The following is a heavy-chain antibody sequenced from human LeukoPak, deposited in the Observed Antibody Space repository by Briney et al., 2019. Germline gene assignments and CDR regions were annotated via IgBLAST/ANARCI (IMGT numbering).Heavy chain of an antibody. J-gene: IGHJ4*02. D-gene: IGHD3-3*01. CDR1: GFTFSSYW. Sequence: GGSLRLSCAASGFTFSSYWMSWVRQAPGKGLECVANIKQDGSEKYYVDSVKGRFTISRDNAKNSLYLQMNSLRAEDTAVYYCARTYYDFWSLYSSYFDYWGQGTLVTVSS. V-gene: IGHV3-7*01. CDR3: ARTYYDFWSLYSSYFDY. CDR2: IKQDGSEK.